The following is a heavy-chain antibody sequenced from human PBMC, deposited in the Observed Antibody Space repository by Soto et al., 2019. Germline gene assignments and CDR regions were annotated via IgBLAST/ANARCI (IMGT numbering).Heavy chain of an antibody. Sequence: QLQLQESGPGLVKPSETLSLTCTVSGGSISSSSYYWGWIRQPPGKGLEWIGSIYYSGSTYYNPSLESRVTISVDTSKNQFSLKLSSVSAADTAVYYCASPLLLFWGGSALAVSGGLDVWGKGTTVTVSS. CDR2: IYYSGST. CDR1: GGSISSSSYY. V-gene: IGHV4-39*01. D-gene: IGHD3-3*01. J-gene: IGHJ6*04. CDR3: ASPLLLFWGGSALAVSGGLDV.